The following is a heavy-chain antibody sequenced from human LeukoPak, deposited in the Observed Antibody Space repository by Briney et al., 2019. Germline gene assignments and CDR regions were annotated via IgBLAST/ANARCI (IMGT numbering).Heavy chain of an antibody. J-gene: IGHJ4*02. CDR3: AKDTGSGYDYFSYYFDY. CDR2: ISGYNGNT. CDR1: GYTFTSYG. D-gene: IGHD5-12*01. Sequence: ASVKVSCKASGYTFTSYGISWVRQAPGQGLEWMGWISGYNGNTNYAQKLQGRVTMTTDTSTSTAYMELRSLRSDDTAVYYCAKDTGSGYDYFSYYFDYWGQGTLVTVSS. V-gene: IGHV1-18*01.